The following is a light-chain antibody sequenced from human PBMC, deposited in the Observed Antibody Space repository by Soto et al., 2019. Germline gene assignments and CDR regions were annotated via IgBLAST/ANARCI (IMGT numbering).Light chain of an antibody. J-gene: IGKJ5*01. V-gene: IGKV1-8*01. CDR3: QQYYSYPIT. CDR1: QGISSY. CDR2: AAS. Sequence: AIRMTQSPSSFSASTGDRVTITCRASQGISSYLAWYQQKPGKAPKLLIYAASTLQSGVPSRFSGSGSGTDFTLTISCLQSEDFANYYCQQYYSYPITFGQGKRLEIK.